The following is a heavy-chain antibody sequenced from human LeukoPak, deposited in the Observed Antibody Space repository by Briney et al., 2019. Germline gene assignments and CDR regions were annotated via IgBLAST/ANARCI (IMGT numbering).Heavy chain of an antibody. D-gene: IGHD2-21*02. J-gene: IGHJ5*02. V-gene: IGHV4-59*01. CDR1: GDSLNTYY. CDR2: VASSGTS. Sequence: PSETLSLTCTVSGDSLNTYYWAWIRQTPGKELEWIAFVASSGTSNYNPSLKSRVSISIDPSKSQFSLALTSVTPADTAVYYCARVVRGVVTSNWFDPWGQGTLVSVSS. CDR3: ARVVRGVVTSNWFDP.